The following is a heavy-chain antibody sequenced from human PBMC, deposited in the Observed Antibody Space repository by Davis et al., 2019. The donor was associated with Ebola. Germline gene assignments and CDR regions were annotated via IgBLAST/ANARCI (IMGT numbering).Heavy chain of an antibody. Sequence: SETLSLTCAVYGGSFSGYYWSWIRQPPGKGLEWIGYIYYSGSTNYNPSLKSRVTISVDTSKNQFSLKLSSVTAADTAVYYCARVGVPAAIGYFDYWGQGTLVTVSS. CDR2: IYYSGST. D-gene: IGHD2-2*01. V-gene: IGHV4-59*01. CDR1: GGSFSGYY. CDR3: ARVGVPAAIGYFDY. J-gene: IGHJ4*02.